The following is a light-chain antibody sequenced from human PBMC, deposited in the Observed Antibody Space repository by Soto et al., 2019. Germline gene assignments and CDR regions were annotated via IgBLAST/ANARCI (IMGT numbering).Light chain of an antibody. CDR1: QGIRSY. J-gene: IGKJ5*01. CDR3: QQLNTYPIT. CDR2: ATS. Sequence: IQLTQSPSSLSASVGDRVTITCRASQGIRSYLAWYQLKPGKAPKLLIYATSTLQSGVPSRFSGSGSGTDFTLTISSLQPEDFATYYCQQLNTYPITFGQGTRLEIK. V-gene: IGKV1-9*01.